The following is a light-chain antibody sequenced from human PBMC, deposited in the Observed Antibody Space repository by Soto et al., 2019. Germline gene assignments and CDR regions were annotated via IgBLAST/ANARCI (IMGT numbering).Light chain of an antibody. Sequence: QTVVTQEPSFSVSPGGTVTLTCGLSSGSVSTTYYPSWYQQTPGQAPRTLIYSTNIRSSGVPDRLSGSILGSKAALTITGAQADDESDYYCVLYMGSGVWAFGGGTKVTVL. CDR1: SGSVSTTYY. CDR2: STN. J-gene: IGLJ3*02. V-gene: IGLV8-61*01. CDR3: VLYMGSGVWA.